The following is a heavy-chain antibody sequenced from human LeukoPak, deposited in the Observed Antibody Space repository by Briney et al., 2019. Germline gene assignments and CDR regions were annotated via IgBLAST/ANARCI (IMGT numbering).Heavy chain of an antibody. V-gene: IGHV4-34*01. CDR2: INHSGST. CDR3: ARRVEYSKAWDY. J-gene: IGHJ4*02. D-gene: IGHD4-11*01. Sequence: ASETLSLTCAVYGGSFSGYYWSWIRQPPGRGLEWIGEINHSGSTNYNPSLKSRVTISVDTSKNQFSLKLSSVTAADTAVYYCARRVEYSKAWDYWGQGTLVTVSS. CDR1: GGSFSGYY.